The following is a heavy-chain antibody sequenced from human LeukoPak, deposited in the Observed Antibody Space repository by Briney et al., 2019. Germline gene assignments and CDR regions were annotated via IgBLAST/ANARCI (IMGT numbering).Heavy chain of an antibody. V-gene: IGHV3-74*01. CDR3: ARISSDSISYYDH. J-gene: IGHJ4*02. D-gene: IGHD3-22*01. CDR2: INPDGSTM. Sequence: GGSLRLSCAASGFTFSNYWVHWVRQAPGKGLVWVSRINPDGSTMNYADFVKGRFTISRDNAKNTLFLQMNSLRAEDTAVYYCARISSDSISYYDHWGQGTLVTVSS. CDR1: GFTFSNYW.